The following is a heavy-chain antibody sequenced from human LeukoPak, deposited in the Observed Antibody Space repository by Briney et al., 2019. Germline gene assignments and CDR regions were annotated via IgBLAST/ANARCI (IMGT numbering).Heavy chain of an antibody. CDR1: GFTFSSYG. V-gene: IGHV3-30*02. Sequence: PGRSLRLSCAASGFTFSSYGMHWVRQAPGKGLEWVTFIRSDGSIKYYADSVKGRFTISRDNSKSTLSLQMSSLRAEDTAVYYCAKVLSSSWGYFDSWGQGTLVTVSS. J-gene: IGHJ4*02. CDR3: AKVLSSSWGYFDS. CDR2: IRSDGSIK. D-gene: IGHD6-13*01.